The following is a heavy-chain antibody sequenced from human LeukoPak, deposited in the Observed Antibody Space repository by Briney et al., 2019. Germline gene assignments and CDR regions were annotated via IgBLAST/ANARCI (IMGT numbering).Heavy chain of an antibody. CDR3: VSVAGTSGNVDY. CDR2: ICYSGST. V-gene: IGHV4-39*07. J-gene: IGHJ4*02. Sequence: SETLSLTCTVSGGSISSSSYYWGWIRQPPGKGLEWIGSICYSGSTYYNPSLKSRVTISVDTSKNQFSLKLSSVTAADTAVYYCVSVAGTSGNVDYWGQGTLVTVSS. CDR1: GGSISSSSYY. D-gene: IGHD6-19*01.